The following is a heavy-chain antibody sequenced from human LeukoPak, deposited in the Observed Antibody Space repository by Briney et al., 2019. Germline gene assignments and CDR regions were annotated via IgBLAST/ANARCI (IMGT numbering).Heavy chain of an antibody. CDR3: ARRTLRGGDILTVPYVHPFDS. D-gene: IGHD3-9*01. CDR2: IHDSVNT. V-gene: IGHV4-39*01. J-gene: IGHJ4*02. Sequence: SETLSLTCTVSGGSISSKNYYWGWIRQPPGKELEWIGSIHDSVNTYYKPSLRSRVTISVDTSKNRFSLKVTSVTAADTAVYYCARRTLRGGDILTVPYVHPFDSWGQGTLVTVSS. CDR1: GGSISSKNYY.